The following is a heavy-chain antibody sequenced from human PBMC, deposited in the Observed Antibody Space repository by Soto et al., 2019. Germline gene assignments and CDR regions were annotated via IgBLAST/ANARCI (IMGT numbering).Heavy chain of an antibody. D-gene: IGHD6-19*01. CDR1: GGTFSSYA. J-gene: IGHJ5*02. V-gene: IGHV1-69*13. CDR2: IIPIFGTA. Sequence: SVKVSCKASGGTFSSYAISWVRQAPGQGLEWMGGIIPIFGTANYAQKFQGRVTITADESTSTAYMERSSLRSEDTAVYYCARGVIAVAGPARNNWFYPWGQGTLVTVSS. CDR3: ARGVIAVAGPARNNWFYP.